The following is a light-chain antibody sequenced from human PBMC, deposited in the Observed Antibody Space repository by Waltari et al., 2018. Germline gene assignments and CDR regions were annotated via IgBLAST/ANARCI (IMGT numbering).Light chain of an antibody. CDR1: VLPKKY. Sequence: SYELTQPSSVSVSPGQTARITCPGDVLPKKYARWFQQKPGQAPVLVIYKDSERPSGIAERFSGSSSGTTVTLTISGAQVEDEADYYCYSAADNHWVFGGGTKLTVL. J-gene: IGLJ3*02. V-gene: IGLV3-27*01. CDR2: KDS. CDR3: YSAADNHWV.